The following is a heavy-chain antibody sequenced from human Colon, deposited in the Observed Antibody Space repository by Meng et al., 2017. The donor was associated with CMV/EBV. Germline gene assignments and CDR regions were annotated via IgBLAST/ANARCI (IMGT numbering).Heavy chain of an antibody. CDR1: GFIFSDHY. CDR3: TRGYSGIDIYAFDI. CDR2: AANKADSYTT. V-gene: IGHV3-72*01. J-gene: IGHJ3*02. Sequence: GESLKIFCAGSGFIFSDHYIDWVRQAPGKGLEWVGRAANKADSYTTEYAASVKGRFTFSRDDSENSVYLQMNSLKSEDTAVYYCTRGYSGIDIYAFDIWGQGTMVTVSS. D-gene: IGHD1-26*01.